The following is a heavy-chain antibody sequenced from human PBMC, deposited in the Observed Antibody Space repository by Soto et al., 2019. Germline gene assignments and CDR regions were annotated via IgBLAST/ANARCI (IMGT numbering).Heavy chain of an antibody. Sequence: PGGSLRLSCSASGFTFSSYAMHWVRQAPGKGLEYVSVISSNGGSTYYADSVKGRFTISRDNSKNTLFLQMSSLRAEDTAVYYCVKDPRYCSGGSCYLNWFDPWGQGTLVTVSS. D-gene: IGHD2-15*01. CDR3: VKDPRYCSGGSCYLNWFDP. J-gene: IGHJ5*02. V-gene: IGHV3-64D*06. CDR2: ISSNGGST. CDR1: GFTFSSYA.